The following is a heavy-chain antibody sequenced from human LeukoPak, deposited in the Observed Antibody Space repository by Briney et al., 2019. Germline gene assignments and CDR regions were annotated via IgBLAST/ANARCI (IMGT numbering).Heavy chain of an antibody. CDR2: IDSDGSST. Sequence: GGSLRLSCAASGFTFSSYWIHWVRQAPGKGLLWVSRIDSDGSSTGYADSVKGRFSISRDNAKNSLYLQMNSLRAEDTAVYYCGVVFWGQGTLVTVSS. V-gene: IGHV3-74*01. CDR1: GFTFSSYW. CDR3: GVVF. J-gene: IGHJ4*02.